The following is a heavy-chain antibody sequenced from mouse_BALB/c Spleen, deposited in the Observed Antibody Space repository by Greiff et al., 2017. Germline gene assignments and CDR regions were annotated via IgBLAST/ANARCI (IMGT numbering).Heavy chain of an antibody. CDR3: ARMRTYDGYYAMDY. CDR2: INPSTGYT. D-gene: IGHD2-12*01. Sequence: VQLQQSGAELAKPGASVKMSCKASGYTFTSYWMHWVKQRPGQGLEWIGYINPSTGYTEYNQKFKDKATLTADKSSSTAYMQLSSLTSEDSAVYYCARMRTYDGYYAMDYWGQGTSVTVSS. V-gene: IGHV1-7*01. J-gene: IGHJ4*01. CDR1: GYTFTSYW.